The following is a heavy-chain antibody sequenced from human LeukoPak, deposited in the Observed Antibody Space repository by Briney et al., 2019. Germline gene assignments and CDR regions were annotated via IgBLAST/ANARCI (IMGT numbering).Heavy chain of an antibody. CDR1: GGSFSGYY. D-gene: IGHD3-10*01. J-gene: IGHJ4*02. Sequence: PSETLSLTCAVYGGSFSGYYWSWIRQPPGKGLEWIGEINHSGSTNYNPSLKSRVTISVDTSKNQFSLKLSSVTAADTAVYYCARGLTMVRGVKGPLPDYWGQGTLVTVSS. CDR3: ARGLTMVRGVKGPLPDY. CDR2: INHSGST. V-gene: IGHV4-34*01.